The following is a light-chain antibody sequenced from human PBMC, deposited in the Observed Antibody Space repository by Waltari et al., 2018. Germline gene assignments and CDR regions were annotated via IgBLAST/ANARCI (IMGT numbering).Light chain of an antibody. CDR2: YDS. CDR3: LVWHSTTDHHGV. CDR1: NIGRIQ. J-gene: IGLJ2*01. V-gene: IGLV3-21*04. Sequence: SYVVTQSPSVSVAPGETARITCGGDNIGRIQVNLYQQRPGQAPVLVISYDSDRPSGIPERFSGSNSGNTATLTISWVEADDEADYYCLVWHSTTDHHGVFGGGTKLTVL.